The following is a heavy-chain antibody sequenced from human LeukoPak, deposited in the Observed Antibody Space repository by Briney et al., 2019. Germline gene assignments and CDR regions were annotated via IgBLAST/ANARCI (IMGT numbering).Heavy chain of an antibody. Sequence: GGSLRLSCAASGFTFSSYWMSWVRQAPGKGLEWVANIKQDGSEKYYVDSVKGRFTISRDNAKNSLYLQMNSLRAEDTAVYYCAREEKTIVGATDRHYYYYYYMDVWGKGTTVTISS. CDR3: AREEKTIVGATDRHYYYYYYMDV. V-gene: IGHV3-7*01. D-gene: IGHD1-26*01. CDR1: GFTFSSYW. J-gene: IGHJ6*03. CDR2: IKQDGSEK.